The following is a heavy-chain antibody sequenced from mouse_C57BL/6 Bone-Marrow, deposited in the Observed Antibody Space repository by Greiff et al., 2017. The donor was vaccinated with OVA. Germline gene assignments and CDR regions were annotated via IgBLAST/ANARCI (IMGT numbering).Heavy chain of an antibody. J-gene: IGHJ3*01. CDR2: ISSGSSTI. CDR1: GFTFSDYG. Sequence: VQLKESGGGLVKPGGSLKLSCAASGFTFSDYGMHWVRQAPEKGLEWVAYISSGSSTIYYADTVKGRFTISRDNAKNTLFLQMTSLRSEDTAMYYCARPYDGFPFAYWGQGTLVTVSA. CDR3: ARPYDGFPFAY. V-gene: IGHV5-17*01. D-gene: IGHD2-3*01.